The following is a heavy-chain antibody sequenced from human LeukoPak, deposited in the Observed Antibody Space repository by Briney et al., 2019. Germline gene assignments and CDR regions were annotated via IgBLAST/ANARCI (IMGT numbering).Heavy chain of an antibody. CDR2: IYSGERT. J-gene: IGHJ4*02. CDR1: GFSVRSNY. V-gene: IGHV3-53*01. Sequence: GGSLRLSCAASGFSVRSNYMSWVRQAPGKGLEWVSVIYSGERTYYAESVEGRFTIYRDNSKNTLYLQMDSLRVEDTAVYYCAREAYYYDTGGYVDYWGQGTLVTVSS. D-gene: IGHD3-22*01. CDR3: AREAYYYDTGGYVDY.